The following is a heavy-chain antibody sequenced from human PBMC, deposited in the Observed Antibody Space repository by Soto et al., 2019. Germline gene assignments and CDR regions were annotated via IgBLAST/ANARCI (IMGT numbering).Heavy chain of an antibody. CDR3: GRSVGVAAAGHFDY. J-gene: IGHJ4*02. CDR2: IYYSGST. V-gene: IGHV4-59*12. Sequence: PSETLSLTCTFSGGSISSYYWSWIRQPPGKGLEWIGYIYYSGSTNYNPSLKSRVTISVDTSKNQFSLKLSSVTAADTAVYYCGRSVGVAAAGHFDYWGQGTLVTVSS. D-gene: IGHD6-13*01. CDR1: GGSISSYY.